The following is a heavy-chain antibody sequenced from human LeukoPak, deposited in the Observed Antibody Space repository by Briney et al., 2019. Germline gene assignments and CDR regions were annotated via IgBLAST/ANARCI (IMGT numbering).Heavy chain of an antibody. Sequence: KSGGSLRLSCAASGFTFSNAWMNWVRQAPGKGLEWVGRIKSKTDGGTTDYAAPVKGRFTISRDDSKNTLYLQMNSLKTEDTAVYYCTTESPADSSGSDFDYWGQGTLVTVSS. J-gene: IGHJ4*02. CDR3: TTESPADSSGSDFDY. D-gene: IGHD6-19*01. CDR1: GFTFSNAW. V-gene: IGHV3-15*07. CDR2: IKSKTDGGTT.